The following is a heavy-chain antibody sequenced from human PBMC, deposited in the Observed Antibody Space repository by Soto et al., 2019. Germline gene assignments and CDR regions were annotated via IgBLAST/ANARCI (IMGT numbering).Heavy chain of an antibody. D-gene: IGHD1-1*01. CDR2: IYSGGST. V-gene: IGHV3-66*01. Sequence: PGGSLRLSCAASGFTVSSNYMSWVRQAPGKGLEWVSVIYSGGSTYYADSVKGRFTISRDNSKNTLYLQMNSLRAEDTAAYYCARAVTMRTGRFYFDYWGQGTLVTVSS. CDR1: GFTVSSNY. J-gene: IGHJ4*02. CDR3: ARAVTMRTGRFYFDY.